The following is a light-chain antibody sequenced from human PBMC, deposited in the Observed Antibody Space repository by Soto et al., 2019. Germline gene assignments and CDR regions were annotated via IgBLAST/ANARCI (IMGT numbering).Light chain of an antibody. J-gene: IGKJ1*01. CDR1: QSVSTY. V-gene: IGKV1-39*01. CDR3: EQSYGSPRT. CDR2: AAS. Sequence: DIQMTPSPSSLSASVGDRVTITCRTSQSVSTYFNWYQQKPGKAPNLLIYAASNLQGGVPSRFSGTGCGTDSKLTISSLQPDDSATYYGEQSYGSPRTVGQGTKVEIK.